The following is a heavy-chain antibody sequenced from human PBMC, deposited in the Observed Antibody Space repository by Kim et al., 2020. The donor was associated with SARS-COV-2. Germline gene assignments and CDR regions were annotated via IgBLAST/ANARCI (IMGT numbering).Heavy chain of an antibody. V-gene: IGHV1-69*13. J-gene: IGHJ6*02. Sequence: SVKVSCKASGGTFSSYAISWVRQAPGQGLEWMGGIIPIFGTANYAQKFQGRVTITADESTSTAYMELSSLRSEDTAVYYCARARGTYYYGSGSPFSRDYYYGMDVWGQGTTVTVSS. D-gene: IGHD3-10*01. CDR1: GGTFSSYA. CDR3: ARARGTYYYGSGSPFSRDYYYGMDV. CDR2: IIPIFGTA.